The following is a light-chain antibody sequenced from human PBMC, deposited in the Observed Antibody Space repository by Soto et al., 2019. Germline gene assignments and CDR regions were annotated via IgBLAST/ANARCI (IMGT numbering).Light chain of an antibody. CDR3: QQYGRFPLT. Sequence: IVVKQSPCTVSLYTGERATLSCRASQRVITNYFAWYQQKPGQAPRLLIYGASTRATGIPDRFSGSGSGTDVTLTISRLEPEDFAVYYCQQYGRFPLTFGGGSMVDI. CDR1: QRVITNY. J-gene: IGKJ4*01. CDR2: GAS. V-gene: IGKV3-20*01.